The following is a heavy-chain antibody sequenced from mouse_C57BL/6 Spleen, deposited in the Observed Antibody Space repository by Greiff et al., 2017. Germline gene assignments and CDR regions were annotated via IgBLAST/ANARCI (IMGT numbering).Heavy chain of an antibody. J-gene: IGHJ4*01. D-gene: IGHD1-1*01. Sequence: EVKLVESGGDLVKPGGSLKLSCAASGFTFSSYGMSWVRQTPDKRLEWVATFSSGGSYTYYPDSVKGRFTISRDNAKNTLYLQMSSLKSEDTAMYYCARRDYERAMDYWGQGTSVTVSS. CDR3: ARRDYERAMDY. CDR1: GFTFSSYG. V-gene: IGHV5-6*02. CDR2: FSSGGSYT.